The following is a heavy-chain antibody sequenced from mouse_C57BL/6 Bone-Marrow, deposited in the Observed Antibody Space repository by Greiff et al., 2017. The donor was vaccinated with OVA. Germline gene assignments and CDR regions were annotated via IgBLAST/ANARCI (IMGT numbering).Heavy chain of an antibody. V-gene: IGHV5-4*03. CDR2: ISDGCSYT. CDR3: AIIYYYGSPWFAY. J-gene: IGHJ3*01. Sequence: EVKLMESGGGLVKPGGSLKLSCAASGFTFSSYAMYWVRQTPEKRLEWVATISDGCSYTYYPDNVKGRFTSSRKNAQNNLYLQRSHLKSEDTAMYYCAIIYYYGSPWFAYWGQGTLVTVSA. D-gene: IGHD1-1*01. CDR1: GFTFSSYA.